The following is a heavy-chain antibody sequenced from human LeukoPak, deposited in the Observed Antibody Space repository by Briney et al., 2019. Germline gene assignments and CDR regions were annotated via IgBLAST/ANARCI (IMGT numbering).Heavy chain of an antibody. CDR2: TYYRSKWYD. J-gene: IGHJ5*01. CDR1: GDSVSSNTAT. Sequence: SQTLSLTRVISGDSVSSNTATWNWIRQSPSRGLEWLGRTYYRSKWYDDFALPVTSRITINADTSKNQFSLQLNSVTPEDTALYYCARVTSNSNWFDSWGQGTLVTVSS. V-gene: IGHV6-1*01. CDR3: ARVTSNSNWFDS. D-gene: IGHD4-23*01.